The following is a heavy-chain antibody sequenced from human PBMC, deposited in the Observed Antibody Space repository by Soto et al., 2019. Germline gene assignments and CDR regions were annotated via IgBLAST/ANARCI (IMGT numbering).Heavy chain of an antibody. J-gene: IGHJ5*02. CDR3: ARGYCSGGSCYSVVRNWFDP. V-gene: IGHV1-18*01. CDR2: ISAYNGNT. CDR1: GYTFTSYG. D-gene: IGHD2-15*01. Sequence: QVQLVQSGAEVKKPGASVKVSCKASGYTFTSYGISWVRQAPGQGLEWMGWISAYNGNTNYAQKLQGRVTMTTDTSTSTAYMELRSLRSDDTAVYYCARGYCSGGSCYSVVRNWFDPWGQGTLVTVSS.